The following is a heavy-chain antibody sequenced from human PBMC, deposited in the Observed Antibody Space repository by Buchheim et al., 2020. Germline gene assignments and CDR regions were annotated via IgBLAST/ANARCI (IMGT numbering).Heavy chain of an antibody. CDR2: IGTAGDT. J-gene: IGHJ6*02. Sequence: EVQLVESGEGLVQPGGSLRLSCAASGFTFSNYDMHWVRQATGKGLERVSSIGTAGDTYYPDSVKGRFTISRENGKNSLYLQMDNLRAGDTAVYYCAREQKYSGYDRYGMDVWGQGTT. V-gene: IGHV3-13*01. CDR1: GFTFSNYD. CDR3: AREQKYSGYDRYGMDV. D-gene: IGHD5-12*01.